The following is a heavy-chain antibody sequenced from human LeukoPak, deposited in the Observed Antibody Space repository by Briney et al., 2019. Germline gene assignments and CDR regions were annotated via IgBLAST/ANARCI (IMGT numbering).Heavy chain of an antibody. CDR1: GFSFSSSW. V-gene: IGHV3-74*01. CDR2: INDDETST. Sequence: GGSLRLSCAASGFSFSSSWMHWVRQVPGKGLEWVSRINDDETSTTYAESVKGRFTISRDNAKNTLFLQMNSLRAEDTAVYYCAREATPGVPRGLLLWGQGTLVTVSS. D-gene: IGHD3-22*01. CDR3: AREATPGVPRGLLL. J-gene: IGHJ4*02.